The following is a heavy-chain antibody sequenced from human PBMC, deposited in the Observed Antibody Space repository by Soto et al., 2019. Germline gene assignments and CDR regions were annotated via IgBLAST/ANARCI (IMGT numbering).Heavy chain of an antibody. CDR3: AKAGAVAESNNWFDP. D-gene: IGHD6-19*01. CDR2: ISYDGSNK. J-gene: IGHJ5*02. V-gene: IGHV3-30*18. CDR1: GFTFSSYG. Sequence: QVQLVESGGGVVQPGRSLRLSCAASGFTFSSYGMHWVRQAPGKGLEWVAVISYDGSNKYYADSVKGRFTISRDNSKNTPYLQMNSLRAEDTAVYYCAKAGAVAESNNWFDPWGQGTLVTVSS.